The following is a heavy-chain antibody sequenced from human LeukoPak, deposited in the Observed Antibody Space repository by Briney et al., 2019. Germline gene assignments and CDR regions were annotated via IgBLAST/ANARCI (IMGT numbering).Heavy chain of an antibody. J-gene: IGHJ4*02. D-gene: IGHD6-19*01. CDR3: ARAFSGGWFSGIEY. Sequence: PGRSLRLSCAASGFTFDDYAMHWVRQAPGKGLEWVSGISWNSGTIDYADSVKGRFTVSRDNAKNSLYLQMNSLRPEDMAFYYCARAFSGGWFSGIEYWGQGTLVTVSS. CDR2: ISWNSGTI. V-gene: IGHV3-9*03. CDR1: GFTFDDYA.